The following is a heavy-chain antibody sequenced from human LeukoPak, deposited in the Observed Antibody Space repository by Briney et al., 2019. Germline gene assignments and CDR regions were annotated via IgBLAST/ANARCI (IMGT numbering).Heavy chain of an antibody. V-gene: IGHV1-46*01. J-gene: IGHJ3*02. CDR2: MNPSGGST. CDR1: GYTFTDSY. D-gene: IGHD6-19*01. CDR3: ARLRAVHGFDI. Sequence: GASVKVSCKASGYTFTDSYIHWVRQAPGQGLEWMGVMNPSGGSTTYTQKFQGRVTMTRDTSTSTVYMEVSSLTSEDTAVYYCARLRAVHGFDIWGQGTMVTVSS.